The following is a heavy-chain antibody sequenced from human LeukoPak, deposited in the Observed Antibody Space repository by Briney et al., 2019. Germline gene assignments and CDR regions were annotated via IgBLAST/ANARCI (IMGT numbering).Heavy chain of an antibody. CDR3: ARRGGDMPARGFMDV. D-gene: IGHD3-16*01. V-gene: IGHV4-39*07. CDR2: VYYTGIT. CDR1: GGSMTISNHY. Sequence: SEALSLTCTVSGGSMTISNHYWAWIRQSPGKGLEWIGSVYYTGITYYNPSLNNRVTISVDTSKNQFSLRLTSVTAADTAVYYCARRGGDMPARGFMDVWGKGTTVTVSS. J-gene: IGHJ6*03.